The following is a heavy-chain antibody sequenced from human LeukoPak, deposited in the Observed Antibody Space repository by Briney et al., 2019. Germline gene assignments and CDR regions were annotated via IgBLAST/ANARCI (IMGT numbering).Heavy chain of an antibody. V-gene: IGHV3-66*02. CDR3: ASVNYGEYGDAFDI. D-gene: IGHD5-24*01. CDR1: GFTVSSNY. J-gene: IGHJ3*02. Sequence: GGSLRLSCAASGFTVSSNYMSWVRQAPGKGLEWVSVIYSGGSTYYAASVKGRFTTSRDKSTNTLYLQMNSLVGEETAVYYCASVNYGEYGDAFDIGGQGTMVTVSS. CDR2: IYSGGST.